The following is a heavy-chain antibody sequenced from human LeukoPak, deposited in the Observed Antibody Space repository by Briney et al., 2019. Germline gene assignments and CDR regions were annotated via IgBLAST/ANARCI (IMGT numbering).Heavy chain of an antibody. D-gene: IGHD3-10*01. J-gene: IGHJ5*02. V-gene: IGHV4-30-2*01. CDR3: ARGEGIYGSGSYPRRQNEAKNNWFDP. CDR1: GGSISSGGYY. Sequence: SSQTLSLTCTVSGGSISSGGYYWSWIRQPPGKGLEWIGYIYHSGSTYYNPSLKSRVTISVDRSKNQFSLKLSSVTAADTAVYYCARGEGIYGSGSYPRRQNEAKNNWFDPWGQGTLVTVSS. CDR2: IYHSGST.